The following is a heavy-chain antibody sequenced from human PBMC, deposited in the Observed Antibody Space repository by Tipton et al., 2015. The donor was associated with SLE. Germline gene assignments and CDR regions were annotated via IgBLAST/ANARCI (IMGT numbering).Heavy chain of an antibody. V-gene: IGHV4-39*01. CDR2: IYYRGST. CDR3: ARHRIADSWFDP. CDR1: GGSITSSSYY. J-gene: IGHJ5*02. D-gene: IGHD6-13*01. Sequence: TLSLTCAVYGGSITSSSYYWAWIRQSPGEGVEWIGEIYYRGSTNYNPSLKSRVTISVDTSKKQFSLKLSSVTAADTAVYYCARHRIADSWFDPWGQGTLVTVSS.